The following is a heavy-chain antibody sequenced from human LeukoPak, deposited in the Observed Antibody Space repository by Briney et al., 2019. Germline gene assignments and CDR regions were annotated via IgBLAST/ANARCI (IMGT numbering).Heavy chain of an antibody. CDR3: AKHKGAGSRYSYSMDV. Sequence: GGSLRLSCAASGFTFVTFAMGWVRQAPGKGLEWVSTISGSGGGTYYADSVKGRFTISRDNSKNTLYLQMNSLRAEDTAVYYCAKHKGAGSRYSYSMDVWGKGATVSVSS. D-gene: IGHD6-13*01. CDR2: ISGSGGGT. CDR1: GFTFVTFA. J-gene: IGHJ6*03. V-gene: IGHV3-23*01.